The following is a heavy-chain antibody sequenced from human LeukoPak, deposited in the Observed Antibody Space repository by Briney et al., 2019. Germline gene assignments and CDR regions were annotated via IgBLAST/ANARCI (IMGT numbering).Heavy chain of an antibody. CDR1: GGSISSSSYY. D-gene: IGHD4-17*01. Sequence: SETLPLTCTVSGGSISSSSYYWGWIRQPPGKGLEWIGSINYSGSTYYNPSLKSRVTISVDTSKNQFSLKLNSVTAADTAVYYCARDLVTVTKGFDIWGQGTMVSVSS. CDR3: ARDLVTVTKGFDI. CDR2: INYSGST. J-gene: IGHJ3*02. V-gene: IGHV4-39*07.